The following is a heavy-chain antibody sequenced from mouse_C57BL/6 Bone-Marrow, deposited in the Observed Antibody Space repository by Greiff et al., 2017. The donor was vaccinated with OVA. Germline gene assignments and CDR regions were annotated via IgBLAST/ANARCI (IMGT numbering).Heavy chain of an antibody. CDR3: AREGITTVVATDHFDY. V-gene: IGHV3-6*01. CDR2: ISYDGSN. Sequence: EVQLQESGPGLVKPSQSLSLTCSVTGYSITSGYYWNWIRQFPGNKLEWMGYISYDGSNKYNPSLKNRISITRDTSKNQFFLKLNSVTTEDTATYYCAREGITTVVATDHFDYWGQGTTLTVSS. J-gene: IGHJ2*01. CDR1: GYSITSGYY. D-gene: IGHD1-1*01.